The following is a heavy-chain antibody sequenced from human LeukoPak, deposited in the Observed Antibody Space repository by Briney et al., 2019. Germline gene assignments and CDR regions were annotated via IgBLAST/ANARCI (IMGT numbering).Heavy chain of an antibody. Sequence: ASVKVSCKASGYAFTNYATIWVRQAPGQGLEWLGWMNTNTGNPTYAQGFTGRFVFSLDTSVSTAYLQISSLKPEDTAVYYCTREIDPRYSYGYGDYWGQGTLVTVSS. J-gene: IGHJ4*02. D-gene: IGHD5-18*01. CDR3: TREIDPRYSYGYGDY. V-gene: IGHV7-4-1*02. CDR2: MNTNTGNP. CDR1: GYAFTNYA.